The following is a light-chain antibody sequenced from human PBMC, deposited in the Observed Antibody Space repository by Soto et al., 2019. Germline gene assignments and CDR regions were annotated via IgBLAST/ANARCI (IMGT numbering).Light chain of an antibody. Sequence: DVVMTQSPLSLPVTLGQPASISCRSSQSLVHSDGNTYLNWFQQRPGQSPRRLIYKVSNRDSGVPDRFRGSGSGTNLTLKISRVEAEDVGVYYCRPGTHWPPYTFGQGTKLEIK. CDR1: QSLVHSDGNTY. CDR3: RPGTHWPPYT. V-gene: IGKV2-30*02. CDR2: KVS. J-gene: IGKJ2*01.